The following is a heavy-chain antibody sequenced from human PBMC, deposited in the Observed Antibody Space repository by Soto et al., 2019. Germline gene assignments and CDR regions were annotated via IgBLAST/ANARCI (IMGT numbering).Heavy chain of an antibody. V-gene: IGHV4-59*01. CDR3: ARGDRYYYDSSGTRGYYFDY. Sequence: SETLSLTCTVSGGSISSYYWSWIRQPPGKGLEWIGYIYYSGSTNYNPSLKSRVTISVDTSKNQFSLKLSSVTAADTAVYYCARGDRYYYDSSGTRGYYFDYWGQGTLVTVSS. J-gene: IGHJ4*02. CDR2: IYYSGST. CDR1: GGSISSYY. D-gene: IGHD3-22*01.